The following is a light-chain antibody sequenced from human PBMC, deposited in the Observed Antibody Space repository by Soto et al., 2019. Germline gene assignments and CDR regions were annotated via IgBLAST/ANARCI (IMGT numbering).Light chain of an antibody. CDR3: GSYTSSSPPYV. Sequence: QSALTQPASVSGSPGQSITISCTGTSSDVGGYNYVSWYQQHPGKAPKLMIYEVSNRPSGVSNRFSGSKSGNTASLTISGLQAEDEADYYCGSYTSSSPPYVFGTGTKVTVL. V-gene: IGLV2-14*01. CDR2: EVS. CDR1: SSDVGGYNY. J-gene: IGLJ1*01.